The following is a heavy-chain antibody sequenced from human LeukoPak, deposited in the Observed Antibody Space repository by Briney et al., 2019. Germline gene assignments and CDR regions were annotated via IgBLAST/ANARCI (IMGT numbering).Heavy chain of an antibody. D-gene: IGHD4-11*01. CDR2: ISYDGSNK. V-gene: IGHV3-30-3*01. Sequence: GSLRLSCAASGFTFSSYAMHWVRQAPGKGLEWVAVISYDGSNKYYADSVKGRFTIPRDNSKNTLFLQMNSLRAEDTAMYYCAKDLTTIVQPDWGQGTLVTVSS. J-gene: IGHJ4*02. CDR3: AKDLTTIVQPD. CDR1: GFTFSSYA.